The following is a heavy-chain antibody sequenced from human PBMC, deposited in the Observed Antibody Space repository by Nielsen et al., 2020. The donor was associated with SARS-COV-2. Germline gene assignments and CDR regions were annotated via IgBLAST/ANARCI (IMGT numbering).Heavy chain of an antibody. CDR1: GFTFSSYS. D-gene: IGHD5-12*01. CDR2: ISTSSRTI. J-gene: IGHJ6*02. V-gene: IGHV3-48*01. Sequence: GESLKISCAASGFTFSSYSMNWVRQAPGKGLDWVSYISTSSRTIYYADSVKGRFTISRDNAKNSLYLQMNSLRAEDTAVYYCATIVDIVALAGYGMDVWGQGTTVTVSS. CDR3: ATIVDIVALAGYGMDV.